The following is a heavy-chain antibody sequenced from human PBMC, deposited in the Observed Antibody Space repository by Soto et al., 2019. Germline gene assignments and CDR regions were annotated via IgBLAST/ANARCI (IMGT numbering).Heavy chain of an antibody. CDR1: GGSITNYY. J-gene: IGHJ4*02. V-gene: IGHV4-59*12. CDR2: IYYSGTT. CDR3: AREYYYGSGPWY. Sequence: PSETLSLTCTVSGGSITNYYWSWIRQPPGKGLEWIGYIYYSGTTNYNPSLKSRVTISVDTSKNQFSLKLSSVTAGDTAVYYCAREYYYGSGPWYWGQGTLVTVSS. D-gene: IGHD3-10*01.